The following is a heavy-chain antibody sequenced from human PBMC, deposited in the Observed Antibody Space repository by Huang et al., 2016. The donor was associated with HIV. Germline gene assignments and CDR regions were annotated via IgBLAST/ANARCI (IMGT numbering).Heavy chain of an antibody. V-gene: IGHV1-18*01. D-gene: IGHD5-18*01. J-gene: IGHJ6*03. CDR2: RSVYNGKT. CDR1: GYTFSSFG. Sequence: QVQLVQSGAEVKKPGASVKVSCKASGYTFSSFGISWVRQAPGQGLEWGGGRSVYNGKTKLAQKVQGRLTMTTDTSTSTAYMELRSLRSDDTAVYYCARGGGIQLWLLGYYYMDVWGNGTTVTVSS. CDR3: ARGGGIQLWLLGYYYMDV.